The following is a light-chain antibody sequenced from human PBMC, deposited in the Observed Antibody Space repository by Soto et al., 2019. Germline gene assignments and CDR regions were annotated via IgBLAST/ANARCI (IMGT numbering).Light chain of an antibody. Sequence: IVLTQSPCTLSLSPGERATLSCRASQSVTTQLAWYQQKPGQAPRLIIHGASSRATGVPDRFSGSGSGTEFTLTISRLEPEDFAVYYCQQYGGSPGTFGQGTKVDIK. CDR1: QSVTTQ. CDR3: QQYGGSPGT. J-gene: IGKJ1*01. CDR2: GAS. V-gene: IGKV3-20*01.